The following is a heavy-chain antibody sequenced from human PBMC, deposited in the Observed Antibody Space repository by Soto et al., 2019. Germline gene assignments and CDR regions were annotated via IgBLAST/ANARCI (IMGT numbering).Heavy chain of an antibody. Sequence: QVQLVQSGAEVKKPGASVTVSCKASGYRFSDYYLHWVRQAPGQGPEWMGWMNPNSGDTKYAQKFKGRVTMTRDTSVRTAFMELNWLKSDGTAVYYCARESGGATATLDYYYFYMDVWGIGTTVTVSS. J-gene: IGHJ6*03. CDR1: GYRFSDYY. CDR3: ARESGGATATLDYYYFYMDV. V-gene: IGHV1-2*02. D-gene: IGHD5-12*01. CDR2: MNPNSGDT.